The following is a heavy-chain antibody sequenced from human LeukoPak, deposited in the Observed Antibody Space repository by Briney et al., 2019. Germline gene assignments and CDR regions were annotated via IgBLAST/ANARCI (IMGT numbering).Heavy chain of an antibody. D-gene: IGHD3-22*01. Sequence: QPGGSLRLSCAASGFTFSGSAMHWVRQASGKGLEWVGRIRSKANSYATAYAASVKGRFTISRDDSKNTAYLQMNSLKTEDTAVYYCTRLDYYDSSGYYTPEDGFDPWGQGTLVTVST. CDR2: IRSKANSYAT. CDR3: TRLDYYDSSGYYTPEDGFDP. J-gene: IGHJ5*02. CDR1: GFTFSGSA. V-gene: IGHV3-73*01.